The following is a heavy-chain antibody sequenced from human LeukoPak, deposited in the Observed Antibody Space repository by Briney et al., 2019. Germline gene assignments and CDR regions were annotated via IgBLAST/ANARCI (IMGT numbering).Heavy chain of an antibody. V-gene: IGHV4-61*08. D-gene: IGHD3-3*01. CDR2: IYYSGST. J-gene: IGHJ3*02. CDR3: ARAWDLEWSSYDAFDI. CDR1: GDSISSGGYY. Sequence: SETLSLTCTVSGDSISSGGYYWSWIRQPPGKGLEWIGYIYYSGSTNYNPSLKSRVTISVDTSKNQFALKLSSVTAADTAVYYCARAWDLEWSSYDAFDIWGQGTMVTVSS.